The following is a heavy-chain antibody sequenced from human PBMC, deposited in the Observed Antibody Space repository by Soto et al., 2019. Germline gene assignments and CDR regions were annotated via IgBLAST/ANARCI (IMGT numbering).Heavy chain of an antibody. CDR2: VYYTGST. J-gene: IGHJ4*02. CDR3: ARDRSNSPDLFDS. CDR1: GGSINSDEYY. V-gene: IGHV4-30-4*01. D-gene: IGHD4-4*01. Sequence: QVQLQESGPGLVKPSQTLSLTCSVSGGSINSDEYYCSWIRQPPGGGLEWIGHVYYTGSTSYSPSLKSRLTISVDTSKNQFSLRLTSVSAADAAVYYCARDRSNSPDLFDSWGQGTLVAVSS.